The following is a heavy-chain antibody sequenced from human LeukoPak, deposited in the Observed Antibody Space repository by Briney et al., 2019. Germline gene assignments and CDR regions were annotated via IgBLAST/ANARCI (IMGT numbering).Heavy chain of an antibody. D-gene: IGHD3-10*01. CDR3: ARVSYNAGSFISGGWFDP. Sequence: PSETLSLTCDVSGGSTSRHYWSWIRLPAGMGLEWIGRVHTSGSPDYSPSLKSRVTMSVDTSKNQVSLRLSSMTAADTAVYFCARVSYNAGSFISGGWFDPWGQGIRVTVSS. CDR2: VHTSGSP. CDR1: GGSTSRHY. J-gene: IGHJ5*02. V-gene: IGHV4-4*07.